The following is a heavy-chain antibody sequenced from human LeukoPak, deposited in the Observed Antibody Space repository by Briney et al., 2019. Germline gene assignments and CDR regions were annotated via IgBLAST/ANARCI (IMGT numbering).Heavy chain of an antibody. V-gene: IGHV1-69*05. CDR1: GGTFSSYA. CDR2: IIPIFGTA. CDR3: ARAESNYYDSSGYYWD. D-gene: IGHD3-22*01. J-gene: IGHJ4*02. Sequence: SVKVSCKASGGTFSSYAISWVRQAPGQGLEWMGRIIPIFGTANYAQKFQGRVTITTDESTSTAYMELSSLRFEDTAVYYCARAESNYYDSSGYYWDWGQGTLVTVSS.